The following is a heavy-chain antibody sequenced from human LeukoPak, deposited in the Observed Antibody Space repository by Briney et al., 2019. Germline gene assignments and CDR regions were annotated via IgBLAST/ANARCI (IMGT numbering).Heavy chain of an antibody. CDR3: ARGSYDSSGYYSGWSDS. D-gene: IGHD3-22*01. V-gene: IGHV1-18*01. Sequence: ASVKVSCKASGYTFTSYGISWVRQAPGQGLEWMGWISAYNGNTNYAQKLQGRVTMTTDTSTSTAYMELRSLRSDDTAVYYCARGSYDSSGYYSGWSDSWGQGTQVTVSS. J-gene: IGHJ5*01. CDR1: GYTFTSYG. CDR2: ISAYNGNT.